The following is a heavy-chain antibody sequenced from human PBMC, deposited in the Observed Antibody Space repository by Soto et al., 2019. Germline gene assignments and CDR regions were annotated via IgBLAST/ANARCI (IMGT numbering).Heavy chain of an antibody. CDR3: ARQSNYDILTGYYKRNGFDP. V-gene: IGHV4-59*08. J-gene: IGHJ5*02. CDR1: GGSISSYY. CDR2: IYYSGST. Sequence: TSETLSLTCTVSGGSISSYYWSWIRQPPGKGLEWIGYIYYSGSTNYNPSLKSRVTISVDTSKNQFSLKLSSVTAADTAVYYCARQSNYDILTGYYKRNGFDPWGQGTLVTVSS. D-gene: IGHD3-9*01.